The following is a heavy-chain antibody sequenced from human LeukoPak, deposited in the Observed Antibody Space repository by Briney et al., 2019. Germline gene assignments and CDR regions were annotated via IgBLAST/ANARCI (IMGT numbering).Heavy chain of an antibody. CDR1: GFSFPDYD. CDR2: ISHNGSKK. V-gene: IGHV3-30-3*01. J-gene: IGHJ4*02. Sequence: GGSLRLSCAGSGFSFPDYDLHWVRQPPGKGLEWVAAISHNGSKKYYADSVKGRFTISRDNSENTVHLQMNSLRSEDTAVFYCARQMWIRGQTKGGFDYGGQETLVSVSS. CDR3: ARQMWIRGQTKGGFDY. D-gene: IGHD3-10*01.